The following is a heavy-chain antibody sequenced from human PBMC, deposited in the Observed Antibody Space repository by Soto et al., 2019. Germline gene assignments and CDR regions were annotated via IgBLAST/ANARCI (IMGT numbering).Heavy chain of an antibody. J-gene: IGHJ4*02. Sequence: ASVKVSCKASGYTFTSYAMHWVRQAPGQRLEWMGWINAGNGNTKYSQKFQGRVTITRDTSASTAYLELISLRSEDTAVYYCARAVAVPADFDYWGQGTLVTVSS. CDR2: INAGNGNT. CDR3: ARAVAVPADFDY. CDR1: GYTFTSYA. V-gene: IGHV1-3*01. D-gene: IGHD6-19*01.